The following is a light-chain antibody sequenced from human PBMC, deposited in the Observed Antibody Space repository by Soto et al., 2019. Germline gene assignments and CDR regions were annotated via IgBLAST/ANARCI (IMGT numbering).Light chain of an antibody. CDR1: ESIRTW. CDR2: DAS. V-gene: IGKV1-5*01. CDR3: QQYNNYPRT. J-gene: IGKJ1*01. Sequence: DIQMTQSPSTLSASVGDRFTITCRASESIRTWLAWYQHKPGKAPKFLIYDASTLESGVPSRFSGSGSGTEFTLTISSLQPDDFATYYCQQYNNYPRTFGQGTKVEIK.